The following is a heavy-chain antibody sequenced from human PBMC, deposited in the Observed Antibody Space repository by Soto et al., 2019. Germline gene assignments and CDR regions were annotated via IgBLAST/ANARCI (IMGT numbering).Heavy chain of an antibody. V-gene: IGHV1-18*04. CDR3: ARDSYPYYYDSSGYYHFDY. CDR1: GYTFTSYG. Sequence: QVQLVQSGAEVKKPGASVKVSCKASGYTFTSYGISWVRQAPGQGLEWMGWISAYNGNTNYAQKLQGRVTMTTDTSTGTAYMELRSLRSDDTAVYYCARDSYPYYYDSSGYYHFDYWGQGTLVTVSS. J-gene: IGHJ4*02. CDR2: ISAYNGNT. D-gene: IGHD3-22*01.